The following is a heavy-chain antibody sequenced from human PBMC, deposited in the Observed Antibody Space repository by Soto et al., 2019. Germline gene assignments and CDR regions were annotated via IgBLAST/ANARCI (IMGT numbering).Heavy chain of an antibody. CDR1: GGTISSWY. Sequence: SETLSLTCTVSGGTISSWYWSWIRQPPGKGLEWIGYIYYSGSTNCNPSLKSRVTISVDTSKNQFSLKLTSVTAADTAVYYCARRYGSAIDYWGQGTLVTVSS. V-gene: IGHV4-59*08. CDR2: IYYSGST. D-gene: IGHD1-26*01. J-gene: IGHJ4*02. CDR3: ARRYGSAIDY.